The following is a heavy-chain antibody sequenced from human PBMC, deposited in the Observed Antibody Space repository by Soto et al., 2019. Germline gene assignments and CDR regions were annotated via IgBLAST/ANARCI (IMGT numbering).Heavy chain of an antibody. V-gene: IGHV4-61*01. D-gene: IGHD2-21*02. Sequence: PSETLSLTCTASAGSVSSGFYYWSWIRQPPGKGLEWIGSIYYSGSTNYNPPLKSRVTISLDTSKQQFSLKLSSVTAADTAVYFCARDRGGGDPGIDWFHPWGQGTLVTVSS. CDR3: ARDRGGGDPGIDWFHP. CDR2: IYYSGST. J-gene: IGHJ5*02. CDR1: AGSVSSGFYY.